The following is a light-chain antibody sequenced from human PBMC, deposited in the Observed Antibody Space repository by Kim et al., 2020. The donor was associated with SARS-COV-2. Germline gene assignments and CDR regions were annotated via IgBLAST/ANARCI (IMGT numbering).Light chain of an antibody. CDR3: QQSYSTLYT. CDR2: GAS. CDR1: ESISNY. Sequence: DIQMTQSPSSLSASVGDRVTITCRASESISNYLNWYQQKPGKAPKLLIFGASTLQSGAPSRFSGSGSGTDFTLTISSLHPEDFATYYCQQSYSTLYTFGQGTKLEI. J-gene: IGKJ2*01. V-gene: IGKV1-39*01.